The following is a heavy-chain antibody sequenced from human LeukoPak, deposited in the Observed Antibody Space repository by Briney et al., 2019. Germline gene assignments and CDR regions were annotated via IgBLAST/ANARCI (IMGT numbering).Heavy chain of an antibody. J-gene: IGHJ4*02. CDR3: ARADVHYDSSFGPFDY. Sequence: PGGSLRLSCAASGFTFSSYAMHWVRQAPGKGLEWVAVISYDGSNKYYADSVKGRFTISRDNSKNTLYLQMNSLRAEDTAVYYCARADVHYDSSFGPFDYWGQGTLVTVSS. CDR2: ISYDGSNK. CDR1: GFTFSSYA. V-gene: IGHV3-30-3*01. D-gene: IGHD3-22*01.